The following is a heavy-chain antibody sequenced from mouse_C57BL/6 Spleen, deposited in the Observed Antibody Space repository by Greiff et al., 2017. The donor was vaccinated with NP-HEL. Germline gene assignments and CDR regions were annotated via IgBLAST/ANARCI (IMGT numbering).Heavy chain of an antibody. V-gene: IGHV1-15*01. Sequence: VQGVESGAELVRPGASVTLSCKASGYTFTDYEMHWVKQTPVHGLEWIGAIDPETGGTAYNQKFKGKAILTADKSSSTAYMELRSLTSEDSAVYYCTRGTAQAYWGQGTTLTVSS. CDR2: IDPETGGT. J-gene: IGHJ2*01. D-gene: IGHD3-2*02. CDR1: GYTFTDYE. CDR3: TRGTAQAY.